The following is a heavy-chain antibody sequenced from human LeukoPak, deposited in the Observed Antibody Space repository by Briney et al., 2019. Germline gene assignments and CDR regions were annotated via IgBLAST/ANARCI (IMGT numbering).Heavy chain of an antibody. V-gene: IGHV3-48*04. J-gene: IGHJ4*02. D-gene: IGHD6-19*01. CDR1: GFTFSSYS. Sequence: GGSLRLSCAASGFTFSSYSMDWVRQAPGKGLEWVSYISTGGTTKYYADSVKGRFTISRDNTKNSLYLQMSSLRAEDTAVYYCARPTTIAVAGFDYWGQGTLVTVSS. CDR3: ARPTTIAVAGFDY. CDR2: ISTGGTTK.